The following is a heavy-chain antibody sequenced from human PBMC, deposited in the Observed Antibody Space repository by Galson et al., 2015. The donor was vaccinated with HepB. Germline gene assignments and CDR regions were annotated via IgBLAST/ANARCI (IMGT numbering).Heavy chain of an antibody. CDR1: GFTFSSYA. CDR2: ISGSGGST. D-gene: IGHD6-13*01. Sequence: SLRLSCAASGFTFSSYAMSWVRQAPGKGLEWVSAISGSGGSTYYADSVKGRFTISRDNAKNSLYLQMNSLRAEDTALYYCARLRHSGYSSSWHDYYHYYGMDVWGQGTTVTVSS. CDR3: ARLRHSGYSSSWHDYYHYYGMDV. V-gene: IGHV3-23*01. J-gene: IGHJ6*02.